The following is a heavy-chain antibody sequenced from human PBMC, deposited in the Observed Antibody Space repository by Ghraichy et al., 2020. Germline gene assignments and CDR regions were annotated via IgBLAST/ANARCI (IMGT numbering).Heavy chain of an antibody. D-gene: IGHD5-24*01. J-gene: IGHJ3*02. CDR2: IYYTGSS. CDR3: ARPRDGYNLDGFDI. Sequence: SQTLSLTCAVSGGSVSSYHWSWIRQPPGKGLEWIGYIYYTGSSNYNPSLKSRVTISADTSTNQLSLKLRSVTAADTAVYYCARPRDGYNLDGFDIWGQGTMVTVSS. CDR1: GGSVSSYH. V-gene: IGHV4-59*02.